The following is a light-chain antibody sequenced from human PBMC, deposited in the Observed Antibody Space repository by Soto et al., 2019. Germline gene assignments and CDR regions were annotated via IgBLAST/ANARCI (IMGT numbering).Light chain of an antibody. J-gene: IGLJ1*01. CDR3: HSYDSSLSGWV. CDR1: SSNIGAGYD. Sequence: QSALTQPPSVSGAPGQRVTISCTGSSSNIGAGYDVHWYQQLPGTAPKLLIYGNSNRPSGVPDRFSCSKSGTSASLAITGLQAEDEADYYCHSYDSSLSGWVFGAGTKVTVL. CDR2: GNS. V-gene: IGLV1-40*01.